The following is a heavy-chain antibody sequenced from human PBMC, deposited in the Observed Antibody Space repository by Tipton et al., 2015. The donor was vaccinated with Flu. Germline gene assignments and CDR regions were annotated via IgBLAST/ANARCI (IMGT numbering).Heavy chain of an antibody. V-gene: IGHV3-7*03. D-gene: IGHD2-21*01. Sequence: SLRLSCAASGFTFSSHWMSWVRQAPGKGLEWVANIKQDGSVKYYVDSVKGRFTISRDNAKNSLYLQMNSLRVEDTAVYYCARQIGGGDCYWGQGTLVTVSS. CDR1: GFTFSSHW. J-gene: IGHJ4*02. CDR2: IKQDGSVK. CDR3: ARQIGGGDCY.